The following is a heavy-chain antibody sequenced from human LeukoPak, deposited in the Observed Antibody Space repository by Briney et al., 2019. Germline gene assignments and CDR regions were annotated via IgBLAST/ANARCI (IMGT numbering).Heavy chain of an antibody. CDR1: GFTFRRYD. D-gene: IGHD4-17*01. CDR2: LSCCAVNS. Sequence: SGGSLRLSCAACGFTFRRYDMRWERQAQGKGVEGVSALSCCAVNSYYSFSVKGRFTISRDNSTTPLYLQIHSLTAEDTAVYYCAKERGYGDQINFYYWGQASLVSVSS. J-gene: IGHJ4*02. CDR3: AKERGYGDQINFYY. V-gene: IGHV3-23*01.